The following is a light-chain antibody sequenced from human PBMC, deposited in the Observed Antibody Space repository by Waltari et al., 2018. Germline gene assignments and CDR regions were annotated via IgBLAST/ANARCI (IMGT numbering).Light chain of an antibody. V-gene: IGKV4-1*01. Sequence: DIVVTQSPHSLSVSLGERATIHCTSSQSVLYRSSNKNFLAWYQQKPGQPPKLLIYWASTRESGVPDRFSGSGSGTDFTLTSSSLQAEDVAVYYCQQYYSTIFTFGPGTKVDIK. J-gene: IGKJ3*01. CDR1: QSVLYRSSNKNF. CDR3: QQYYSTIFT. CDR2: WAS.